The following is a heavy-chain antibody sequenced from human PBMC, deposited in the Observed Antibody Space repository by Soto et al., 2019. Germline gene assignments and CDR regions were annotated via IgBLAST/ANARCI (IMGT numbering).Heavy chain of an antibody. CDR3: AKTPFHYGDFRGLYDY. CDR1: GFTFDDYA. V-gene: IGHV3-9*01. CDR2: ISWNSGSI. Sequence: PGGSLRLSCAASGFTFDDYAMHWVRQAPGKGLEWVLGISWNSGSIGYADSVKGRFTISRDNAKNSLYLQMNSLRAEDTALYYCAKTPFHYGDFRGLYDYWGQGTLVTVSS. J-gene: IGHJ4*02. D-gene: IGHD4-17*01.